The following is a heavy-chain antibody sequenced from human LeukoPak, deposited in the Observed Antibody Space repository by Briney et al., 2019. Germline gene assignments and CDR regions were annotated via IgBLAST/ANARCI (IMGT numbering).Heavy chain of an antibody. CDR2: IIPIFGTA. CDR3: ARDRPRILTGLLGVPRDAFDI. V-gene: IGHV1-69*05. CDR1: GGTFSSYA. J-gene: IGHJ3*02. D-gene: IGHD3-9*01. Sequence: ASMKVSCKASGGTFSSYAISWVRQAPGQGLEWMGGIIPIFGTANYAQKFQGRVTITTDESTSTAYMELSSLRSEDTAVYYCARDRPRILTGLLGVPRDAFDIWGQGTMVTVSS.